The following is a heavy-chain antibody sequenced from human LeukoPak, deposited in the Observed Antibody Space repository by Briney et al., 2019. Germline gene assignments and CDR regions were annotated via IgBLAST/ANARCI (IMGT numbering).Heavy chain of an antibody. CDR1: GGSFSGYY. J-gene: IGHJ4*02. CDR2: IYHSGST. CDR3: ARGILRDYYDSSGFYHRGGVGY. V-gene: IGHV4-34*01. D-gene: IGHD3-22*01. Sequence: PSETLSLTCAVYGGSFSGYYWSWIRQPPGKGLEWIGSIYHSGSTYYNASLKSRVRISVETSKNQFSLRLSSVTAADTAVYFCARGILRDYYDSSGFYHRGGVGYWGQGTLVTVSS.